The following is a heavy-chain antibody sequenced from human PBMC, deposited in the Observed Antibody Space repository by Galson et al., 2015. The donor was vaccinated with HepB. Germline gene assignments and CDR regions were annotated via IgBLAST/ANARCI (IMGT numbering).Heavy chain of an antibody. CDR3: ARERGVNWNAGLNEAFDI. CDR1: GFTFSSYM. Sequence: SLSLSCAASGFTFSSYMMSWVRQAPGKGLEWVANIKQDGSEKYYVDSVKGRFTTSRDNAKNSLYLQMNSLRAEDTAVYYCARERGVNWNAGLNEAFDIWGQGTMVTVSS. CDR2: IKQDGSEK. V-gene: IGHV3-7*01. D-gene: IGHD1-1*01. J-gene: IGHJ3*02.